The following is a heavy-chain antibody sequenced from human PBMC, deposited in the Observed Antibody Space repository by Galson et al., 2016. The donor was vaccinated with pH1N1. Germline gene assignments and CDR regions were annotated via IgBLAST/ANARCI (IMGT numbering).Heavy chain of an antibody. D-gene: IGHD5-18*01. V-gene: IGHV1-69*06. CDR1: GGIFFSYG. Sequence: SVKVSCKASGGIFFSYGISWVRQAPGQGLEWMGGIAPIFGTANYAQKFQGRVTITADKSTSTAYMELSSLRSEDTAVYYCVRGDSYNPTYFQHWGQGTMVTVSS. CDR2: IAPIFGTA. CDR3: VRGDSYNPTYFQH. J-gene: IGHJ3*01.